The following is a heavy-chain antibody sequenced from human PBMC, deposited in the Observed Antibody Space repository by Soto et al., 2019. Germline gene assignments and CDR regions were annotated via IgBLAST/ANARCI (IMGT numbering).Heavy chain of an antibody. Sequence: EVQLLESGGGLVQPGGSLRLSCAASGFTFSSYAMSWVRQAPGKGLEWVSAISGSGGSTYYADSVKGRFTISRDNSKNTLYLQMNSLRAEDTAVYYCAKDLDYYDSSGYFNDYWGQGTLVTVSS. CDR2: ISGSGGST. J-gene: IGHJ4*02. V-gene: IGHV3-23*01. D-gene: IGHD3-22*01. CDR1: GFTFSSYA. CDR3: AKDLDYYDSSGYFNDY.